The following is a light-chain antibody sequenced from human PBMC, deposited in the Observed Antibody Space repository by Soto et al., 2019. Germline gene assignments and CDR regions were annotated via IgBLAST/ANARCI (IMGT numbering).Light chain of an antibody. J-gene: IGKJ1*01. CDR3: QQYNNWPRPT. CDR1: QSVSSNF. Sequence: EIVLTPSPGTLSLSPVERSTLSCMASQSVSSNFLAWYQEKLGQAPRLLIYGASKRATGIPDRFSGSGSGTEFTLTIRSLQPDDSATYYCQQYNNWPRPTCGQGNKGDIK. CDR2: GAS. V-gene: IGKV3-20*01.